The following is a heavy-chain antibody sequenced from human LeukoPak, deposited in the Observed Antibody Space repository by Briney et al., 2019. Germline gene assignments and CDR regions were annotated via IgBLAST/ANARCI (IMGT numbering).Heavy chain of an antibody. CDR3: VRDLGDDKSGVGYFDY. J-gene: IGHJ4*02. CDR2: ISVSTGNT. D-gene: IGHD2-15*01. V-gene: IGHV1-18*01. CDR1: GYTFTTYG. Sequence: ASVKVSCEASGYTFTTYGLSCVRQAPGQGLEWMGWISVSTGNTRYAQKVQGRVTMTTDTSTSTAYMEVTNLRSDDTAVYYCVRDLGDDKSGVGYFDYWGQGTLVTVSS.